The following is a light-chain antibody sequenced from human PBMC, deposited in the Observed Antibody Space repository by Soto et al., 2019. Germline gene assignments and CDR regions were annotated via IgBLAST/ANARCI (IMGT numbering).Light chain of an antibody. CDR1: QSINIY. CDR2: GAS. V-gene: IGKV1-39*01. CDR3: QQSYRSPYT. Sequence: IQMTQSPSSLSASAGDRVTVTCRASQSINIYLNWYQQKPGKAPTLLIYGASSLQSGVPSRFSGGGSRTDFTLTISSLQPEDFATYYCQQSYRSPYTFGQGTKLEIK. J-gene: IGKJ2*01.